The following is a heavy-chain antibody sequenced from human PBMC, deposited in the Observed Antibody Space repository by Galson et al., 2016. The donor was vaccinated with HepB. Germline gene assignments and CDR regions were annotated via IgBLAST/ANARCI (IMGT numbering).Heavy chain of an antibody. V-gene: IGHV4-59*06. CDR3: ARGHGTYYYAY. CDR2: IYYSVST. CDR1: GNSITHYY. J-gene: IGHJ4*02. D-gene: IGHD1-26*01. Sequence: SETLSLTCTVSGNSITHYYWSWIRQPPGKGLEWIGYIYYSVSTYYNPSLKSRVTISVDTSKNQFSLKLSSVTAADTAVYYCARGHGTYYYAYWGQGTPVTVSS.